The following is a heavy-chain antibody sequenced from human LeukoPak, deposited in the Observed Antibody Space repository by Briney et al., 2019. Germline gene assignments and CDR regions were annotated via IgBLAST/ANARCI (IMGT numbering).Heavy chain of an antibody. CDR1: GFTFGNYW. CDR2: IQEAGSEK. D-gene: IGHD2-15*01. Sequence: GGSLRLSCAASGFTFGNYWMNWVRQAPGKGLQWVANIQEAGSEKYYVDSVKGRFTISRDNAKNSLYLQMNSLRAEDTAVYYCARGRKDCSAGNCYSDYWGQGTLVTVPS. V-gene: IGHV3-7*01. CDR3: ARGRKDCSAGNCYSDY. J-gene: IGHJ4*02.